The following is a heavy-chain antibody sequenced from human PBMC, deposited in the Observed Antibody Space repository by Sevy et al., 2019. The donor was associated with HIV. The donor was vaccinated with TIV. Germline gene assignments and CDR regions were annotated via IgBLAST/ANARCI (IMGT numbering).Heavy chain of an antibody. D-gene: IGHD3-22*01. Sequence: GGSLRLSCAASGFTFSNAWMSWVRQAPGKGLEWVGRIKSKTDGGTTDYAAPVKDRFTISREESKNTLYLQMNSLKTENTAVYYCTTVPLYYYDSSGIIDYWGQGTLVTVSS. J-gene: IGHJ4*02. V-gene: IGHV3-15*01. CDR3: TTVPLYYYDSSGIIDY. CDR1: GFTFSNAW. CDR2: IKSKTDGGTT.